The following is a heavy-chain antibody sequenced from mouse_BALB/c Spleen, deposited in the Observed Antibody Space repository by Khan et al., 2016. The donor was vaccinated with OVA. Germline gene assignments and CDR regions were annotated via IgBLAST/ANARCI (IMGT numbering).Heavy chain of an antibody. CDR2: IDPPNGNT. D-gene: IGHD3-2*01. Sequence: VQLQQSGAELVKSGATVKLSCTASGLNIKDTYMHWLKQWPEQGLEWIGRIDPPNGNTKSDPKFKGKATLTAETSSNKANLQLSSLTYEDTGDSYCARMARQWGQGTTLTVSS. V-gene: IGHV14-3*02. CDR3: ARMARQ. CDR1: GLNIKDTY. J-gene: IGHJ2*01.